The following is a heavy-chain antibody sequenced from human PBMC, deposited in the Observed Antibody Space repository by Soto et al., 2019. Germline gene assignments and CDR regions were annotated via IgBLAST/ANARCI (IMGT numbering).Heavy chain of an antibody. CDR1: GGSISSYY. V-gene: IGHV4-59*01. J-gene: IGHJ4*02. D-gene: IGHD5-18*01. Sequence: SETLSLTCTVSGGSISSYYWSWIRQPPGKGLEWIGYIYYSGSTNYNSSLKSRVTISVDTSKNQFSLKLSSVTAADTAVYYCAGATATAYYFDYWGQGTLVTVSS. CDR2: IYYSGST. CDR3: AGATATAYYFDY.